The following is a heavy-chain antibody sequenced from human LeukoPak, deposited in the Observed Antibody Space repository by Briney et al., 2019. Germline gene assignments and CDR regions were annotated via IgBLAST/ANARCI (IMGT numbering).Heavy chain of an antibody. V-gene: IGHV3-23*01. CDR3: AKVAGYSSSHFDY. Sequence: PGGSLRLSXAASGFTFSSYAMSWVGQAPGKGLEWVSAISGSGGSTYYADSVKGRFTISRDNSKNTLYLQMNSLRAEGTAVYYCAKVAGYSSSHFDYWGQGTLVTVSS. CDR2: ISGSGGST. J-gene: IGHJ4*02. D-gene: IGHD6-13*01. CDR1: GFTFSSYA.